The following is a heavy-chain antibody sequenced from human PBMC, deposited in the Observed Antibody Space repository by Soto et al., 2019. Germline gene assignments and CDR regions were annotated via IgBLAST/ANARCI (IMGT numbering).Heavy chain of an antibody. CDR3: AKDRWHYDSSGYYNY. CDR1: GYDFSTHW. CDR2: ISGSGGST. Sequence: PGESLKISCKASGYDFSTHWIGWVRQAPGKGLEWVSAISGSGGSTYYADSVKGRFTISRDNSKNTLYLQMNSLRAEDTAVYYCAKDRWHYDSSGYYNYWGQGTLVTVSS. J-gene: IGHJ4*02. D-gene: IGHD3-22*01. V-gene: IGHV3-23*01.